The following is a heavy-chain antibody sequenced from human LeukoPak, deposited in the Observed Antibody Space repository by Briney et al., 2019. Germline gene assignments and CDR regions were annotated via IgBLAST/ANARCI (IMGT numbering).Heavy chain of an antibody. D-gene: IGHD6-19*01. J-gene: IGHJ4*02. Sequence: GRSLRLSCAASGFTFSSYGMHWVRQAPGKGPEWVAVISYDGYIKKYADSVKGRFTISRDNSKNTLYLQMNSLRGEDTAVYYCAKDFSGLGYYFDHWGQGTLVTVSS. CDR3: AKDFSGLGYYFDH. CDR1: GFTFSSYG. V-gene: IGHV3-30*18. CDR2: ISYDGYIK.